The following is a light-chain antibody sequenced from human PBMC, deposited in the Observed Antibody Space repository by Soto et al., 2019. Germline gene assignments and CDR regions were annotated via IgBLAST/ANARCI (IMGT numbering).Light chain of an antibody. J-gene: IGLJ1*01. V-gene: IGLV2-8*01. CDR2: EVS. CDR1: SSDVGAYNY. Sequence: QSVLTQPPSASGSPGQSVTLSCTGNSSDVGAYNYVSWYQQLPGKAPKLIIYEVSKRPSGVPDRFSGSKSGNTASLTVSGLQAEDEADYYCTSYAGTYSFSYVFGTGTKVTVL. CDR3: TSYAGTYSFSYV.